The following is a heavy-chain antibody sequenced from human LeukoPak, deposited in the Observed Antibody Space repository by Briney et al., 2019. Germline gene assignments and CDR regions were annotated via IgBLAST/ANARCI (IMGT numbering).Heavy chain of an antibody. V-gene: IGHV1-18*01. Sequence: ASVKVSCKASGYTFTSFGISWVRQAPGQGLEWMGWISPYNGNTNYPQKVQGRITVTTDTSTSTAYMELRSLRSDDTAVYYCARVKNHYDTRGDFWGQGTLVTVSS. D-gene: IGHD3-22*01. J-gene: IGHJ4*02. CDR2: ISPYNGNT. CDR1: GYTFTSFG. CDR3: ARVKNHYDTRGDF.